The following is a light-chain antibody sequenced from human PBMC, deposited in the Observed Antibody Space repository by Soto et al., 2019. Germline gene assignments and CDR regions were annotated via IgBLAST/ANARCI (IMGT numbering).Light chain of an antibody. J-gene: IGKJ4*01. V-gene: IGKV4-1*01. CDR1: RSLLYKSNNKNY. Sequence: DIVMTQSPDSLAVSLGERATINCKSSRSLLYKSNNKNYLAWYQQRPGQPPKLLIYWASTLESGVPDRFSGSVSETDFTLTISSLQAEDVAVYFCQQHYSTLTFGGGTKVEIK. CDR2: WAS. CDR3: QQHYSTLT.